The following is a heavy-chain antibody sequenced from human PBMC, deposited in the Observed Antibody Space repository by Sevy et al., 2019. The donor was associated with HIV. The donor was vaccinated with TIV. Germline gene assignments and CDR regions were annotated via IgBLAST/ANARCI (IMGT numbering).Heavy chain of an antibody. D-gene: IGHD1-26*01. V-gene: IGHV3-30*04. CDR1: GFTFSSYV. CDR2: IWDDGSDK. CDR3: ARDLVGATSD. J-gene: IGHJ4*02. Sequence: GGSLRLSCAASGFTFSSYVMHWVRQAPGKGLEWVALIWDDGSDKYYADSVKDRFTISRDNSKNMLYLQMNSLRPEDTAVYYCARDLVGATSDWGQGTLVTVSS.